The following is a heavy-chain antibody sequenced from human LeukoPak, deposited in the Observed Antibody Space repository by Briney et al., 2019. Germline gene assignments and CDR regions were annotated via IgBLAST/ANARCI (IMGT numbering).Heavy chain of an antibody. CDR2: ISSSSSYI. V-gene: IGHV3-21*01. CDR3: ARGAATHDAFDI. CDR1: GFTFSSYS. Sequence: GGSLRLSCAASGFTFSSYSMNWVRQAPGKGLEWVSSISSSSSYIYYADSVKGRFTISRDNAKNSLYLQMNSLRAEDTAVHYCARGAATHDAFDIWGQGTMVTVSS. D-gene: IGHD2-15*01. J-gene: IGHJ3*02.